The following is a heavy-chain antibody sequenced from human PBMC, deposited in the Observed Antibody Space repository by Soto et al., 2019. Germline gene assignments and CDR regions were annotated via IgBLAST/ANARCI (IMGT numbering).Heavy chain of an antibody. V-gene: IGHV3-66*01. D-gene: IGHD1-26*01. CDR1: GFTVSSNY. J-gene: IGHJ6*03. CDR2: IYSGGST. Sequence: GGSLRLSCAASGFTVSSNYMSWVRQAPGKGLEWVSVIYSGGSTYYADSVKGRFTISRDNSKNTLYLQMNSLRAEDTAVYYCATGGQAGYYYYYMDVWGKGTTVTVSS. CDR3: ATGGQAGYYYYYMDV.